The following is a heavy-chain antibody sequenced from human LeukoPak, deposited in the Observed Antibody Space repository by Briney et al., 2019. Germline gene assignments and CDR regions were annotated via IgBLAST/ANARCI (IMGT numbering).Heavy chain of an antibody. Sequence: SETLSLTCAVYGGSFSGYYWSWIRQPPGKGLEWIGEINHSGSTNYNPSLKSRVTISVDTSKNQFSLKLSSVTAADTAVYYCARGEVAVLWFGESAGEAFDIWGQGTMVTVSS. D-gene: IGHD3-10*01. CDR1: GGSFSGYY. CDR2: INHSGST. CDR3: ARGEVAVLWFGESAGEAFDI. V-gene: IGHV4-34*01. J-gene: IGHJ3*02.